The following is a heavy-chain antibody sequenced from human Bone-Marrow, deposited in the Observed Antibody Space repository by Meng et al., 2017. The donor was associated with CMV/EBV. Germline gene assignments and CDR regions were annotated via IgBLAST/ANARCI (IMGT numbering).Heavy chain of an antibody. D-gene: IGHD2-2*02. J-gene: IGHJ4*02. V-gene: IGHV3-33*06. Sequence: SCCRHGVRQAPVKGLEWGAFIWYDGSNKYYSDSVKGRFTLSRDNSKNTLYLQMNSLRAEDTAVYYCAKEQYCSSTSCYNSISGAFDYWGQGTLVTVSS. CDR3: AKEQYCSSTSCYNSISGAFDY. CDR2: IWYDGSNK. CDR1: SCC.